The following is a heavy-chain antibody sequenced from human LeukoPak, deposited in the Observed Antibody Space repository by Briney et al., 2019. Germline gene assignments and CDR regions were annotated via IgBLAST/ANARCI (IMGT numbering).Heavy chain of an antibody. CDR3: ARARTAQYNSFDP. D-gene: IGHD4-17*01. J-gene: IGHJ5*02. CDR2: ISSSSSII. CDR1: GFTFSSYS. V-gene: IGHV3-48*01. Sequence: GGSLRLSCAASGFTFSSYSMDWVRQAPGKGLEWVSYISSSSSIIYYADSVKGRFTISRDNAKNSLYLQMNSLSAEDTAVYYCARARTAQYNSFDPWGQGTLVTVSS.